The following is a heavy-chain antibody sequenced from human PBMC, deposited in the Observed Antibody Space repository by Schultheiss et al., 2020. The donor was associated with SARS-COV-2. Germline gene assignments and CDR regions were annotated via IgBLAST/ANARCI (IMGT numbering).Heavy chain of an antibody. CDR2: INPNSGGT. CDR3: ARDWGGWYAEYFQH. D-gene: IGHD6-19*01. J-gene: IGHJ1*01. Sequence: ASVKVSCRASGYTFTGYYIHWVRQAPGQGLEWMGWINPNSGGTKYAQKFQGRVTVTRDTSISTAYMELSRLRSDDTAVYYCARDWGGWYAEYFQHWGQGTLVTVSS. V-gene: IGHV1-2*02. CDR1: GYTFTGYY.